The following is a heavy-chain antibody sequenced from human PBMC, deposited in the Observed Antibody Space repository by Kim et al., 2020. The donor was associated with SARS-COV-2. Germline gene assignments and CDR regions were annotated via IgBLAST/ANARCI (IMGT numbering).Heavy chain of an antibody. CDR1: GGSINSGDYY. V-gene: IGHV4-30-4*01. CDR2: ISYRGST. Sequence: SETLSLTCTVSGGSINSGDYYWSWIRQPPGKGLEWIGYISYRGSTYYNPSLKSRVTISVDTSKNQFSLKLSSVTAADTAVYFCASYDSSGYYLCDYWGQGTLVTVSS. J-gene: IGHJ4*02. D-gene: IGHD3-22*01. CDR3: ASYDSSGYYLCDY.